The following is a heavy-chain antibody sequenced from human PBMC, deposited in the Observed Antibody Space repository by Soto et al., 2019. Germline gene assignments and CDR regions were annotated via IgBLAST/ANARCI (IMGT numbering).Heavy chain of an antibody. CDR2: INHSGST. Sequence: SETLSLTCAVYGGSFSGYYWSWIRQPPGKGLEWIGEINHSGSTNYNPSLKSRVTISVDTSKNQFSLKLSSVTAADTAVYYCARGQSWTTVTTKAFDYWGQGTLVTVSS. D-gene: IGHD4-17*01. V-gene: IGHV4-34*01. CDR1: GGSFSGYY. J-gene: IGHJ4*02. CDR3: ARGQSWTTVTTKAFDY.